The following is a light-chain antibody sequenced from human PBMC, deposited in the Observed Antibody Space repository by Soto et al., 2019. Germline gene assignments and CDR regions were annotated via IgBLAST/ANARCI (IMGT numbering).Light chain of an antibody. CDR2: EVS. V-gene: IGLV2-14*01. CDR1: TGDVGAYNY. J-gene: IGLJ1*01. Sequence: QSALTQPASVSGSPGQSITISCTGTTGDVGAYNYVSWYQQHPGKAPRVMIYEVSYRPSGVSNRFSGSRSGNTASLTISGLQAEDEADYYCSSFTTSTPLVFGTGTKGTGL. CDR3: SSFTTSTPLV.